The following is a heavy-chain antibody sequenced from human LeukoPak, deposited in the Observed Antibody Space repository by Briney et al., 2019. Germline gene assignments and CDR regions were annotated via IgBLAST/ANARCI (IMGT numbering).Heavy chain of an antibody. CDR3: ARVLSTVTTLDY. CDR2: ISGSGITI. J-gene: IGHJ4*02. V-gene: IGHV3-48*03. Sequence: GGSLRLSCAASGFTLSSYDVNWVRQAPGKGLEWVSYISGSGITIYYADSMKGRFTVSRDNAKNSLYLQMNSLRAEDTAVYYCARVLSTVTTLDYWGQGTLVTVSS. CDR1: GFTLSSYD. D-gene: IGHD4-17*01.